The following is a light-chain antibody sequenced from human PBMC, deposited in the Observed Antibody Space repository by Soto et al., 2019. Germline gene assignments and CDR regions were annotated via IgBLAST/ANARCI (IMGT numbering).Light chain of an antibody. V-gene: IGKV2-28*01. CDR2: LGS. CDR1: QSLLHSNGYNY. CDR3: MQALQTPPS. J-gene: IGKJ3*01. Sequence: IVMTQSPLSLPVTPGEPASISCRSSQSLLHSNGYNYLDWYLQRPGQSPQLLIFLGSSRASGVPYRFSGSGSGTHFTLKISRVAAEDVGIFCCMQALQTPPSVGPGTEVHI.